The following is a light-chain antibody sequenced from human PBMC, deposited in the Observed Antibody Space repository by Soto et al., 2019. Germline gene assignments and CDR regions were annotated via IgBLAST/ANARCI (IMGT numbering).Light chain of an antibody. CDR2: DAS. CDR3: QQYGSSPWT. Sequence: EIVMTQSPATLSVFPGERVTLSCRASQGVSNKLAWYQQKPGQAPRLLIYDASIRATGVPPRFSGSGSGTEFTLTISSLQSEDFAVYYCQQYGSSPWTFGQGTKLEIK. V-gene: IGKV3-15*01. J-gene: IGKJ2*01. CDR1: QGVSNK.